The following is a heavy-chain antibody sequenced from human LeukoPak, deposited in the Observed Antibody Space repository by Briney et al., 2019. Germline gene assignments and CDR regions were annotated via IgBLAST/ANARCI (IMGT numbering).Heavy chain of an antibody. D-gene: IGHD2-8*02. Sequence: WGSLRLSCAASGFTFNHYGMSWVRQAPGKGLEWVSTITDSGGSTYHADSVKGRFTISRDNSKNTLYLQMSSLRAEDTAVYYCAIGGTGGGRRDYVDYWGQGTLVSVS. CDR3: AIGGTGGGRRDYVDY. J-gene: IGHJ4*02. CDR2: ITDSGGST. CDR1: GFTFNHYG. V-gene: IGHV3-23*01.